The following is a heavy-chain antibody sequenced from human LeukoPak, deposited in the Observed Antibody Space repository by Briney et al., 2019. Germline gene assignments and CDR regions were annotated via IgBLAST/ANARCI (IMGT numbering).Heavy chain of an antibody. J-gene: IGHJ5*02. CDR1: GGTFSSYA. Sequence: SVKVSCKASGGTFSSYAISWVRQAPGQGLEWMGRIIPILGMANYAQKFQGRVTITADKFTSTAYMELSSLRSEDTAVYYCARMFGYCSSTSCYFDWFDPWGQGTLVTVSS. CDR2: IIPILGMA. CDR3: ARMFGYCSSTSCYFDWFDP. D-gene: IGHD2-2*03. V-gene: IGHV1-69*04.